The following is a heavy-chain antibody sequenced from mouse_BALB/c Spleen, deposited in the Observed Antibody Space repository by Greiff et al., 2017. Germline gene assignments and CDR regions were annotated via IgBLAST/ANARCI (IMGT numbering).Heavy chain of an antibody. CDR2: INPSTGYT. CDR1: GYTFTSYW. CDR3: ARSDDYGNSLFDY. D-gene: IGHD2-1*01. J-gene: IGHJ2*01. V-gene: IGHV1-7*01. Sequence: VQLQQSGAELAKPGASVKMSCKASGYTFTSYWMHWVKQRPGQGLEWIGYINPSTGYTEYNQKFKDKATLTADKSSSTAYMQLSSLTSEDSAVYYCARSDDYGNSLFDYWGQGTTLTVSS.